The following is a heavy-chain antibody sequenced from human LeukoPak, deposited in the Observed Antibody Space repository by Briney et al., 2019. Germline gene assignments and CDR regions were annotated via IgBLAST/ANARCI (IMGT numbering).Heavy chain of an antibody. Sequence: ASVKVSCKTSGYTFTSFDINWVRQAAGQGLEWMGWMNPNSRNTGYAKKFQGRVTMTGNTSISTAYMELSSLRFEDTAVYYCARDSSGYYMGGAFDIWGQGTMVTVSS. J-gene: IGHJ3*02. CDR1: GYTFTSFD. CDR3: ARDSSGYYMGGAFDI. V-gene: IGHV1-8*01. CDR2: MNPNSRNT. D-gene: IGHD3-22*01.